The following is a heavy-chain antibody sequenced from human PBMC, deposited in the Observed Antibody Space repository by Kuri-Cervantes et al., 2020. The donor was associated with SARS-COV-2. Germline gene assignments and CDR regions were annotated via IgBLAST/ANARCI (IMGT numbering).Heavy chain of an antibody. J-gene: IGHJ3*01. CDR1: GFTFGDYA. CDR2: ISYDGSNK. D-gene: IGHD1-26*01. V-gene: IGHV3-30-3*01. CDR3: ARERRTVGDTDVAFYF. Sequence: GESLKISCTASGFTFGDYAMCWVRQAPGKGLEWVAVISYDGSNKYYADSVKGRFTISRDNSKNTLYLQMNSLRAEDTAVYYCARERRTVGDTDVAFYFWGQGTMVTVSS.